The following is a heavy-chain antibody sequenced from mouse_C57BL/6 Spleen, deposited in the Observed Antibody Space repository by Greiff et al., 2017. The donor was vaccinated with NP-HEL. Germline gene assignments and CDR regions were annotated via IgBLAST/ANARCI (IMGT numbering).Heavy chain of an antibody. D-gene: IGHD2-3*01. V-gene: IGHV1-80*01. J-gene: IGHJ1*03. Sequence: QVQLKESGAELVKPGASVKISCKASGYAFSSYWMNWVKQRPGKGLEWIGQIYPGDGDTNYNGKFKGKATLTADKSSSTAYMQLSSLTSEDSAVYFCARDGSGYFDVWGTGTTVTVSS. CDR1: GYAFSSYW. CDR3: ARDGSGYFDV. CDR2: IYPGDGDT.